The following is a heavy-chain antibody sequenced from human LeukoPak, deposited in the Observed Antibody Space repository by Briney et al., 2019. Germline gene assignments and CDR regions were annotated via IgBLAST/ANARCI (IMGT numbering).Heavy chain of an antibody. CDR2: ISWNSGSI. CDR1: GSTFDDYA. V-gene: IGHV3-9*01. D-gene: IGHD2-21*01. Sequence: GRSLRLSCAASGSTFDDYAMHWVRQAPGKGLEWVSGISWNSGSIGYADSVKGRFTISRDNAKNSLYLQMNSLRAEDTAVYYCARNSLTDYWGQGTLVTVSS. J-gene: IGHJ4*02. CDR3: ARNSLTDY.